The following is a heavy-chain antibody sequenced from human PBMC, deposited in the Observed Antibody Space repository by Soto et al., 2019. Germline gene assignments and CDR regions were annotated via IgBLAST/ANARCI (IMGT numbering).Heavy chain of an antibody. CDR3: AKSMIVTSRAPIDY. Sequence: VGSLRLSCAASGFTFSSYAMSWVRQAPGKGLEWVSAISGSGGSTDSVDSVKGRFTISRDNSKNTLFLQMNSLRAEDTAVYYCAKSMIVTSRAPIDYWGQGTLVTVSS. CDR1: GFTFSSYA. CDR2: ISGSGGST. J-gene: IGHJ4*02. V-gene: IGHV3-23*01. D-gene: IGHD3-22*01.